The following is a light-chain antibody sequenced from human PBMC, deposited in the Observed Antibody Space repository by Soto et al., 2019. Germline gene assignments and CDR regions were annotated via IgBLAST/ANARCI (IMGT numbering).Light chain of an antibody. Sequence: ETVMTQSPATLSVSPVERATLSCMASQSVSNNYLAWYQQKPGQAPRLLIYGASSRATGIPDRFSGSGSGTDFTLTISRLEPEDFAVYYCQQYGSSPKLTFGGGTKVDIK. CDR2: GAS. V-gene: IGKV3-20*01. J-gene: IGKJ4*01. CDR1: QSVSNNY. CDR3: QQYGSSPKLT.